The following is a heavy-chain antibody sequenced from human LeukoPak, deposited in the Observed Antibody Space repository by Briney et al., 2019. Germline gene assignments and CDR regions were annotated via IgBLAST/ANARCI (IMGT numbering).Heavy chain of an antibody. CDR1: GGSISSSNW. CDR3: ARAGAYYYGSGSYPVYYYYYGMDV. Sequence: SGTLSLTCAVSGGSISSSNWWSWVRQPPGKGLEWIGEIYHSGSTNYNPSLKSRVTISVDTSKNQFSLKPSSVTAADTAVYYCARAGAYYYGSGSYPVYYYYYGMDVWGQGTTVTVSS. D-gene: IGHD3-10*01. CDR2: IYHSGST. J-gene: IGHJ6*02. V-gene: IGHV4-4*02.